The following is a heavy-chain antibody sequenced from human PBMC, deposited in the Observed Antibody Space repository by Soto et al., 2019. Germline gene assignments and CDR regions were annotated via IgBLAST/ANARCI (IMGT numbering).Heavy chain of an antibody. CDR2: ISSDGSNK. D-gene: IGHD3-10*01. V-gene: IGHV3-30*03. CDR1: GFTFSNYG. Sequence: QVQLVESGGGVVQTGRYLRLSCAASGFTFSNYGMHWVRQAPGKGLEWVAVISSDGSNKYYADSVKGRFTISRDNSENTLFLQMNNLRTEDTAVYYCARDWVWFGAHPIDYWGQGTLVTVSS. CDR3: ARDWVWFGAHPIDY. J-gene: IGHJ4*02.